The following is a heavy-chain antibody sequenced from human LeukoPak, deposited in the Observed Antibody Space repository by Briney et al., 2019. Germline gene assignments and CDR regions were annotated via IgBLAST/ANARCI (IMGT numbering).Heavy chain of an antibody. J-gene: IGHJ4*02. CDR2: IKQDGTEK. Sequence: GGSLRLSCAASGFTFSTYWMSWVRQAPGKGLEWVANIKQDGTEKYYVDSVKGRFTISRDNAKKSLYLQRNSLRAEDTAVYYCARDRLEAEYDYWGQGTLVSVSS. CDR1: GFTFSTYW. V-gene: IGHV3-7*01. D-gene: IGHD3-16*01. CDR3: ARDRLEAEYDY.